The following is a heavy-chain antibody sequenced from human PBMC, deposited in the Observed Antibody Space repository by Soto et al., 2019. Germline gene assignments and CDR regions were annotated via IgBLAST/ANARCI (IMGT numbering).Heavy chain of an antibody. CDR2: INPSGGST. CDR3: ARDPDTAMVTVYYYYGMDV. V-gene: IGHV1-46*01. D-gene: IGHD5-18*01. J-gene: IGHJ6*02. CDR1: GYTFTSYY. Sequence: ASGKVACKASGYTFTSYYMHWVRQAPGQGLEWMGIINPSGGSTSYAQKFQGRVTMTRDTSTSTVYMELSSLRSEDTAVYYCARDPDTAMVTVYYYYGMDVWGQGTTVTVSS.